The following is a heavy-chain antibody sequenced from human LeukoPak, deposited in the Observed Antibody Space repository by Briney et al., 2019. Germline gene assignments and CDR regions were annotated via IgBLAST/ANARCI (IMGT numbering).Heavy chain of an antibody. J-gene: IGHJ4*02. CDR1: GGSISSYY. V-gene: IGHV4-4*07. D-gene: IGHD3-22*01. Sequence: PSETLSLTCTVSGGSISSYYWSWIRQPAGKGLEWIGRIYTSGSTNYNPSHKSRVTMSVDTSKNQFSLKLSSVTAADTAVYYCARDETNYYDSSGYYAHRGYYFDYWGQGTLVTVSS. CDR3: ARDETNYYDSSGYYAHRGYYFDY. CDR2: IYTSGST.